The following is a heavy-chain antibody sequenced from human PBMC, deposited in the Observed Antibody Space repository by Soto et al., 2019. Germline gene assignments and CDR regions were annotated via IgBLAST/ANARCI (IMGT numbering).Heavy chain of an antibody. CDR1: GFTFSSYW. D-gene: IGHD6-13*01. CDR3: ARVKTDIAAAGTSDY. J-gene: IGHJ4*02. V-gene: IGHV3-7*01. Sequence: EVQLVESGGGLVQPGGSLRLSCAASGFTFSSYWMSWVRQAPGKGLEWVANIKQDGSEKYYVDSVKGRFTISRDNAKNALYLQMNSLRAEDTAVYYCARVKTDIAAAGTSDYWGQGTLVTVSS. CDR2: IKQDGSEK.